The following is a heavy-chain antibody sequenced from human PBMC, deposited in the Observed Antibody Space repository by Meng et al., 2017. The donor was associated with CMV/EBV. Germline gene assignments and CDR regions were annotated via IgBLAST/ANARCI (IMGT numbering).Heavy chain of an antibody. D-gene: IGHD6-13*01. Sequence: SCAISGDSVSSNSAAWNWIRQPPSRGLEWLGRTYYRSKWYNDYAVSVKSRITINPDTSKNQFSLQLNSVTPEDTAVYYCAREEAAAGRTNYYYYGMDVWGQGTTVTVSS. V-gene: IGHV6-1*01. CDR2: TYYRSKWYN. CDR1: GDSVSSNSAA. J-gene: IGHJ6*02. CDR3: AREEAAAGRTNYYYYGMDV.